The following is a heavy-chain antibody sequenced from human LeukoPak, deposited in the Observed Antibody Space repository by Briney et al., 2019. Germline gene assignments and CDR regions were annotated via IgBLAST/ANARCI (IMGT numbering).Heavy chain of an antibody. CDR1: GYPFTTYD. Sequence: ASVKVSCKASGYPFTTYDINWLRQATGQGLEWMGWMNPNSGNTGYAQKFQGRVTITRNTSINTAYMELSSLRSEDTAVYYSARRHFYGSGSYFSFDYWGQGTLVTVSS. CDR2: MNPNSGNT. CDR3: ARRHFYGSGSYFSFDY. D-gene: IGHD3-10*01. J-gene: IGHJ4*02. V-gene: IGHV1-8*03.